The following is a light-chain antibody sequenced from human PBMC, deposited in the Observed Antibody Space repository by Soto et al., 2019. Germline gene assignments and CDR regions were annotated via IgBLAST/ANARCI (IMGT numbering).Light chain of an antibody. CDR2: EVS. CDR3: SSYAGSTV. J-gene: IGLJ1*01. V-gene: IGLV2-8*01. Sequence: QSVLTQPPSASGSPGQSVTISCTGNSSDVGGYNYVSWYQQHPGKAPKLMLYEVSKRPSGVPDRFSGSKSGNTASLTVSGLQAEDEADYYCSSYAGSTVFGTGTKVTVL. CDR1: SSDVGGYNY.